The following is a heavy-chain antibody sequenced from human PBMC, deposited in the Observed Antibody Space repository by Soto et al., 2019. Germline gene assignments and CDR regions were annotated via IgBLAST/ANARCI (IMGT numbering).Heavy chain of an antibody. J-gene: IGHJ6*03. Sequence: ASVKVSCKASGYTFTSYAMHWVRQAPGQRLEWMGWINAGNGNTKYSQKFQGRVTITRDTSASTAYMELSSLRSEDTAVYYCARGDYGDYEDYYYYMDVWGKGTTVTVSS. CDR2: INAGNGNT. CDR3: ARGDYGDYEDYYYYMDV. CDR1: GYTFTSYA. V-gene: IGHV1-3*01. D-gene: IGHD4-17*01.